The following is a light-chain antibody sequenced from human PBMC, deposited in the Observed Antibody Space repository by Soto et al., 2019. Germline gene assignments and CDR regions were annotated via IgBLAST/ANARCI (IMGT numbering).Light chain of an antibody. CDR3: QQSYSTPPT. J-gene: IGKJ1*01. CDR1: QSIGTW. Sequence: DIQMTQSPSTLSASVGDSVTVTCRASQSIGTWLAWYQQKPGTAPKLLIDGASSLETGVSSRFSGSGSGTDFTLTISSLQPEDFATYYCQQSYSTPPTFGQGTKVDIK. CDR2: GAS. V-gene: IGKV1-39*01.